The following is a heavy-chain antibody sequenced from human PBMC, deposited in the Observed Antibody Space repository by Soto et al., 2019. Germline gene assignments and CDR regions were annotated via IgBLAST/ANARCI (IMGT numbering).Heavy chain of an antibody. CDR3: AKVQNTNLDN. CDR2: ISYDGSNK. Sequence: GGSLRLSCAASGFTFSSYGMHWVRQAPGKGLEWVAVISYDGSNKYYADSVKGRFTISRDNSKNTLYLQMNSLRAEDTAVYYCAKVQNTNLDNWGQGTLVTVSS. D-gene: IGHD2-8*01. CDR1: GFTFSSYG. V-gene: IGHV3-30*18. J-gene: IGHJ4*02.